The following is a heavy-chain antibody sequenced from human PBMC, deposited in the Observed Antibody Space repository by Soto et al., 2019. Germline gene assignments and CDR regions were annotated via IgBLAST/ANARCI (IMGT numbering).Heavy chain of an antibody. CDR2: ISYDGSNK. V-gene: IGHV3-30*18. J-gene: IGHJ4*02. Sequence: QVQLVESGGGVVQPGRSLRLSCAASGFTFSSYGMHWVRQAPGKGLEWVAVISYDGSNKYYADSVKGRFTISRDNSKNTLYLQMNSLRAEDTAVYYCAKGHGDYAPYYFDYWGQGTLVTVSS. D-gene: IGHD4-17*01. CDR3: AKGHGDYAPYYFDY. CDR1: GFTFSSYG.